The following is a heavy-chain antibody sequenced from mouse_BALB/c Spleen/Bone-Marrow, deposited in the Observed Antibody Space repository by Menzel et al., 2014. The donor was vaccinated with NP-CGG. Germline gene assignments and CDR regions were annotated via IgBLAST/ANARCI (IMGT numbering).Heavy chain of an antibody. J-gene: IGHJ1*01. V-gene: IGHV14-3*02. Sequence: VQLQQPGAELVKPGASVKLSCTASGFNIKDTYMHWVKERPEQGLGWIGRIDPANGNTKYDPKFQGKATITADTSSNTAYLQLSSLTSEDTAVYYCVYGRDWYFDVWGAGTTVTVSS. D-gene: IGHD1-1*01. CDR3: VYGRDWYFDV. CDR1: GFNIKDTY. CDR2: IDPANGNT.